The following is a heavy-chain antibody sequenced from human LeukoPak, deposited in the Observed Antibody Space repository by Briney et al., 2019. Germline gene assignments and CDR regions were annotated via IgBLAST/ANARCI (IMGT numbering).Heavy chain of an antibody. Sequence: GSSVKVSCKASGGTFSSYAISWVRQAPGQGLEWMGRIIPILGIANYAQKFQGRVTITADKSTSTTYMELSSLRSEDTAVYYCARVGLISEGEYFDYWGQGTLVTVSS. D-gene: IGHD1-26*01. CDR3: ARVGLISEGEYFDY. V-gene: IGHV1-69*04. CDR1: GGTFSSYA. CDR2: IIPILGIA. J-gene: IGHJ4*02.